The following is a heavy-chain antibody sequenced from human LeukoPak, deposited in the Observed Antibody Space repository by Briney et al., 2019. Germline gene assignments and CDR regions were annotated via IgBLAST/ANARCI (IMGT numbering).Heavy chain of an antibody. CDR3: ARDGDTAMVLGY. J-gene: IGHJ4*02. V-gene: IGHV3-21*01. Sequence: PGGSLRLSCAASGFTFSSYSMNWVRQAPGKGLEWVSSISSSSSYIYYADSVKGRLTISRDNAKNSLYLQMNSLRAEDTAVYYCARDGDTAMVLGYWGQGTLVTVSS. CDR1: GFTFSSYS. CDR2: ISSSSSYI. D-gene: IGHD5-18*01.